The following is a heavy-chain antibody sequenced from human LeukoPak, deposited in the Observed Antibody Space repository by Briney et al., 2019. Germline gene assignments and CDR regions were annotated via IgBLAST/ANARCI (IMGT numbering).Heavy chain of an antibody. D-gene: IGHD2-2*02. V-gene: IGHV3-66*02. Sequence: PGGSLRLSCAASGFTVSSNYMSWVRQAPGKGLEWVSVIYSGGSTYYADSVKGRFAISRDNSKNTLYLQMNSLRAEDTAVYYCARDLEYCSSTSCYTASRYYYYMDVWGKGTTVTVSS. J-gene: IGHJ6*03. CDR2: IYSGGST. CDR3: ARDLEYCSSTSCYTASRYYYYMDV. CDR1: GFTVSSNY.